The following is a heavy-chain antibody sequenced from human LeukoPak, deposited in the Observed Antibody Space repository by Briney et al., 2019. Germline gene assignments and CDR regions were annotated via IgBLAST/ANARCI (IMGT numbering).Heavy chain of an antibody. J-gene: IGHJ4*02. CDR2: LRGDGET. V-gene: IGHV3-23*01. D-gene: IGHD3-10*01. CDR1: GFTFKNYA. Sequence: GGSLRLSCAASGFTFKNYAMSWVRQAPARGLEWVGSLRGDGETFYADSVKGRFTLSRDESKNSVYLPLNNLRVEDTAVYYCAKASWVSSADAVLWGQGTVVTVS. CDR3: AKASWVSSADAVL.